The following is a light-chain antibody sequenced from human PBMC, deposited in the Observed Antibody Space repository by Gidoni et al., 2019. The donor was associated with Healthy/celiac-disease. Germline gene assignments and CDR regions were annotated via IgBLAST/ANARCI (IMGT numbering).Light chain of an antibody. CDR2: DAS. J-gene: IGKJ1*01. CDR1: QSISSW. V-gene: IGKV1-5*01. Sequence: GDRVTITCRASQSISSWLAWYQQKPVIDPKLLIYDASSLESGVPSRVSGSGSGTEFTLPISSLQPDDFATYYCQQYNSYSWTFGQGTKVEIK. CDR3: QQYNSYSWT.